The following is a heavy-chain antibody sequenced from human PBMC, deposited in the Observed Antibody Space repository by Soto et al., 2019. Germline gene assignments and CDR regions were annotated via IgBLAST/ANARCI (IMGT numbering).Heavy chain of an antibody. Sequence: GASVKVSCKASGGSFSTYGINWVRLAPGQGLEWMGGIIPKFGTTNYAQKFRGRVTITADESTSTAYMELSSLRSEDTAVYYCAKTGIAGGWFDPWGQGTLVTVSS. V-gene: IGHV1-69*13. J-gene: IGHJ5*02. CDR2: IIPKFGTT. CDR1: GGSFSTYG. D-gene: IGHD6-13*01. CDR3: AKTGIAGGWFDP.